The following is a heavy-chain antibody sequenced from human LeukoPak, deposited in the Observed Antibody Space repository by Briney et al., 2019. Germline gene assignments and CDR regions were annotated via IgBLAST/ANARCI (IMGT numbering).Heavy chain of an antibody. CDR1: GFTFTSSA. CDR3: AHLVWEYVGGLDV. CDR2: IVVGSGNT. D-gene: IGHD3/OR15-3a*01. V-gene: IGHV1-58*02. Sequence: SVKVSCKASGFTFTSSAMQWVRQARGQRLEWIGWIVVGSGNTNYAQKFQERVTITRDMSTSTAYMELSSLRSEDTAVYYCAHLVWEYVGGLDVWGQGTTVTVSS. J-gene: IGHJ6*02.